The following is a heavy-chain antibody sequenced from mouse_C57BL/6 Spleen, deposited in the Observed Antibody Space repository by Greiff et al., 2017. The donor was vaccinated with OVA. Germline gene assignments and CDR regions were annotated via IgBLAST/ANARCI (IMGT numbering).Heavy chain of an antibody. V-gene: IGHV2-3*01. D-gene: IGHD2-4*01. CDR3: AKDYEGAMDY. Sequence: VQVVQSGPGLVAPSQSLSITCTVSGFSLNSYGVSWVRQPPGKGLEWLGVIWGDGGANYHSALIYRLAISKANSRSEVFLKLNSLQTDDTATYYCAKDYEGAMDYWGQETSVTVSS. CDR2: IWGDGGA. J-gene: IGHJ4*01. CDR1: GFSLNSYG.